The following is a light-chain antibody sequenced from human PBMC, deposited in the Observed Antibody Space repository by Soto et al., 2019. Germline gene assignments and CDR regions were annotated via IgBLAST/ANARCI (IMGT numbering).Light chain of an antibody. J-gene: IGLJ1*01. CDR3: AAWDDSLNDYV. V-gene: IGLV2-14*03. CDR1: SSDVVGANY. Sequence: QSVLTQPASVSGSPGQSITISCTGTSSDVVGANYVSLYQQHPGEATQLLFYDVSNRPSGVPDRLSGSKXGTXASLAISGLQSEDEADYYCAAWDDSLNDYVFGTGTKVTV. CDR2: DVS.